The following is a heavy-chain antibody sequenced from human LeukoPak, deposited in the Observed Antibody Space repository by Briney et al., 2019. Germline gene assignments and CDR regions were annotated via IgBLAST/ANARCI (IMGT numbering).Heavy chain of an antibody. Sequence: GGSLRLSCAASGFTFSSYGMHWVRQAPGKGLEWVAVISHDGSNKYYADSVKGRFTISRDNSKNTLYLQMNSLRAEDTAVYYCAKGWFDPWGQGTLVTVSS. V-gene: IGHV3-30*18. CDR3: AKGWFDP. J-gene: IGHJ5*02. CDR2: ISHDGSNK. CDR1: GFTFSSYG.